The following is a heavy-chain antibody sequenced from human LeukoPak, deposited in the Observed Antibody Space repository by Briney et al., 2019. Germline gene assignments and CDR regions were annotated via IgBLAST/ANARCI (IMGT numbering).Heavy chain of an antibody. CDR2: LRSDGSNE. CDR1: GFTFSTFG. V-gene: IGHV3-30*02. J-gene: IGHJ4*02. D-gene: IGHD4-17*01. CDR3: AKDIYGDFDYFDY. Sequence: GGSLRLSCAASGFTFSTFGMHWVRQAPGKGLEWVAFLRSDGSNEYYANSVKGRFTISRDNSKNTLYLQMNSLRAEDTAVYYCAKDIYGDFDYFDYWGQGTLVTVSS.